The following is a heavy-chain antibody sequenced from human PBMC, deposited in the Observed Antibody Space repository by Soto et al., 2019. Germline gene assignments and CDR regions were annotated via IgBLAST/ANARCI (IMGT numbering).Heavy chain of an antibody. CDR3: ARLYCSSSSCYSVGAFDI. J-gene: IGHJ3*02. V-gene: IGHV3-33*01. Sequence: RGSLRLSCAASVFTFNTYGMHWCRQAPGKGLEWVALIWFDGSDKYYADSVKGRFTISRDNSKNTLHLQMNSLRAEDTAVYYCARLYCSSSSCYSVGAFDIRGQGTMVTVSS. CDR2: IWFDGSDK. CDR1: VFTFNTYG. D-gene: IGHD2-2*01.